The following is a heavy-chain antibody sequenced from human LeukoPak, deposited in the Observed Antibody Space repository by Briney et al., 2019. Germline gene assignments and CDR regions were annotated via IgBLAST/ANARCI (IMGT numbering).Heavy chain of an antibody. D-gene: IGHD2-2*01. CDR1: GYTFTSYY. J-gene: IGHJ6*02. Sequence: ASVRVSCTASGYTFTSYYMHWVRQAPGKGLEWVGIINPSGGSTNYAQKFQGRVTMTRDTSKSTVYMELSGLRSEDTAVYYCARDLGPNCSSTSCYGDAYYYYGMDVWGQGTTVTVSS. CDR3: ARDLGPNCSSTSCYGDAYYYYGMDV. V-gene: IGHV1-46*01. CDR2: INPSGGST.